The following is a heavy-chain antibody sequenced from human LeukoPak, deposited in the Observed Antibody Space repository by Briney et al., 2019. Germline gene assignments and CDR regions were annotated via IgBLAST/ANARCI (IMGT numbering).Heavy chain of an antibody. CDR2: IYYSGST. CDR3: ARHAAYSSSWYEESNAFDI. CDR1: GGSISSYY. D-gene: IGHD6-13*01. Sequence: SETLSLTCTVSGGSISSYYWSWIRQPPGKGLEWIGYIYYSGSTNYNPSLKSRVTISVDTSKNQFSLRLSSVTAADTAVYYCARHAAYSSSWYEESNAFDIWGQGTMVTVSS. V-gene: IGHV4-59*08. J-gene: IGHJ3*02.